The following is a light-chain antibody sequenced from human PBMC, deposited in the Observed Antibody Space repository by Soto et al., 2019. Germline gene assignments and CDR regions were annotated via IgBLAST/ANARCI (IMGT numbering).Light chain of an antibody. CDR1: HSVNTN. Sequence: EGVMTQSPATLSVSPGDRAILSCRASHSVNTNLAWYQQRPGQPPRLLIYGASTRASDVPGRFSGSGSGREFTLTISSLQSEDFAIYSCRQYNSWPWTFGQGTKVEIK. V-gene: IGKV3-15*01. CDR2: GAS. CDR3: RQYNSWPWT. J-gene: IGKJ1*01.